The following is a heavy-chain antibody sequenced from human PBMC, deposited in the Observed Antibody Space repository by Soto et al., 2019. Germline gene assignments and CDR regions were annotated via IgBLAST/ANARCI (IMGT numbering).Heavy chain of an antibody. J-gene: IGHJ6*02. CDR2: ISCNGSNT. Sequence: VGSLRLSCAASGFIFRSYAMHWVRQAPGKGLEWVAVISCNGSNTYYADSVKGRFTISRDDSKNTLYLQMNSLKTEDTAVYYCTTGLVLRFLEWAPLYYYYGMDVWGQGTTVTVSS. CDR1: GFIFRSYA. D-gene: IGHD3-3*01. V-gene: IGHV3-30*04. CDR3: TTGLVLRFLEWAPLYYYYGMDV.